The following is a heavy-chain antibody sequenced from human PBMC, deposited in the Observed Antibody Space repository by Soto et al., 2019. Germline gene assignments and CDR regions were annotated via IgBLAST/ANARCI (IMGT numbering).Heavy chain of an antibody. CDR2: MNPNSGNT. V-gene: IGHV1-8*01. J-gene: IGHJ4*02. D-gene: IGHD2-15*01. Sequence: ASVKVSCKASGYTFTSYDINWVRQATGQGLEWMGWMNPNSGNTGYAQRFQGRVTMTRNNSISTAYMELSSLGSEDTAVYYCAVNFNGSSDYGIAIVDYWGQGTLVTVSS. CDR1: GYTFTSYD. CDR3: AVNFNGSSDYGIAIVDY.